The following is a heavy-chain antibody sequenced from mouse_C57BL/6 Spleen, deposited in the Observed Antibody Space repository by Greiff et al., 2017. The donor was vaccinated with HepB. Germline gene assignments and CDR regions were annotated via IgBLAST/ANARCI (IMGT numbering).Heavy chain of an antibody. V-gene: IGHV1-81*01. CDR3: ARSLYDYGPWFAY. CDR2: IYPRSGNT. CDR1: GYTFTSYG. Sequence: QVQLKQSGAELARPGASVKLSCKASGYTFTSYGISWVKQRTGQGLEWIGEIYPRSGNTYYNEKFKGKATLTADKSSSTAYMELRSLTSEDSAVYFCARSLYDYGPWFAYWGQGTLVTVSA. D-gene: IGHD2-4*01. J-gene: IGHJ3*01.